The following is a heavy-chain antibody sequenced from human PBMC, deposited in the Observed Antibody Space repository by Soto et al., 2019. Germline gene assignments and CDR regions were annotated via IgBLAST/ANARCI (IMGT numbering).Heavy chain of an antibody. Sequence: EVHLLESGGGLVQPGGSLRLCCAASGFSFSNYAMNWDRQAPGKGLEWVAAISADRTYYADSVKGRFTISRDNTKNALYLPMNSLRAGDAALYYCARDRLPPDNGYDDVGDYWGQGTLVTVSS. D-gene: IGHD5-12*01. J-gene: IGHJ4*02. V-gene: IGHV3-23*01. CDR3: ARDRLPPDNGYDDVGDY. CDR2: ISADRT. CDR1: GFSFSNYA.